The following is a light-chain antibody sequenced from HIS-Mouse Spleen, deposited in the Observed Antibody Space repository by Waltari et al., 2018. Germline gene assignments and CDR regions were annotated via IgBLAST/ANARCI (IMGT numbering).Light chain of an antibody. Sequence: SYELSQPPSVSVSPGQTASITRSGDALPKKYADWYQQKSGQAPVLVIYEDSKRPAGIPERFSGSSSGTMATLTISGAQVEDEADYYCYSTDSSGNHRVFGGGTKLTVL. CDR2: EDS. V-gene: IGLV3-10*01. J-gene: IGLJ2*01. CDR3: YSTDSSGNHRV. CDR1: ALPKKY.